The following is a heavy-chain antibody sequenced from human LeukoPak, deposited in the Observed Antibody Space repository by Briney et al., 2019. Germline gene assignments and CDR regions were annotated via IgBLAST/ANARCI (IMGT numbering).Heavy chain of an antibody. CDR2: INHSGST. Sequence: SETLSLTCAVYGGSFSGYYWSWIRQPPGKGLEWIGEINHSGSTNYNPSLKSRVTISVDTSKNQFSLKLSSVTAADTAVYYCARHKDYDYVWGTYRLVDYWGQGTLVTVSS. D-gene: IGHD3-16*02. CDR1: GGSFSGYY. V-gene: IGHV4-34*01. CDR3: ARHKDYDYVWGTYRLVDY. J-gene: IGHJ4*02.